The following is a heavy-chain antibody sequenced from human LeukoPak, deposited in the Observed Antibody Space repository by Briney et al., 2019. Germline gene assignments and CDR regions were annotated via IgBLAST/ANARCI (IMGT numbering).Heavy chain of an antibody. Sequence: GASVKVSCKASGYTFTGYYMHWVRQAPGQGLEWMGWINPNSGGTNYAQKFQGRVTMTRDTSISTAYMELSRLRSDDTAVYYCARGLIVAAASTGWFDPWGQGTLVTVSS. CDR1: GYTFTGYY. V-gene: IGHV1-2*02. CDR3: ARGLIVAAASTGWFDP. J-gene: IGHJ5*02. D-gene: IGHD6-13*01. CDR2: INPNSGGT.